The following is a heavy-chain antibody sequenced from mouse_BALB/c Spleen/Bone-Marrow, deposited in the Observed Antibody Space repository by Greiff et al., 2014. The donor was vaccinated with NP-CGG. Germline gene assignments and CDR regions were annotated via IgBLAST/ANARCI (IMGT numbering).Heavy chain of an antibody. Sequence: VQLKESGAELVKSGASGKLSCTASGFNIKETYMQWAKQRPEKGLERIGRLDPANGNTKYDPKFQGKAPITADTSSNTASLQLSSLTSEDTAVYYCALYSYGSSGFAYWGQGPLVPVSA. CDR2: LDPANGNT. V-gene: IGHV14-3*02. CDR1: GFNIKETY. D-gene: IGHD1-1*01. CDR3: ALYSYGSSGFAY. J-gene: IGHJ3*01.